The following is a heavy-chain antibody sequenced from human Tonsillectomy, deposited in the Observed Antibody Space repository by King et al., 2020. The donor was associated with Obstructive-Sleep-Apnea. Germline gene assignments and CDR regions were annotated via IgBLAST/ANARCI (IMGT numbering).Heavy chain of an antibody. D-gene: IGHD6-19*01. Sequence: VQLVESGGGLVQPGGSLRLSCAASGFTFSSYSMNWVRQAPGKGLEWVSYISSSSSTIYYADSVKGRFTISRDNAKNSLYLQMNSLRAEDTAVYYCARAAARQWLVRDYYYYGMDVWGHGTTVTVSS. CDR3: ARAAARQWLVRDYYYYGMDV. CDR1: GFTFSSYS. V-gene: IGHV3-48*04. J-gene: IGHJ6*02. CDR2: ISSSSSTI.